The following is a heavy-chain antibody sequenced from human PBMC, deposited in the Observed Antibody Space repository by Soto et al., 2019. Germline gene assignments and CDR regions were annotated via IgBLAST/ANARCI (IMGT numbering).Heavy chain of an antibody. Sequence: GGSLRLSCAASGFTFSNYAMHWVRQAPGKGLEWVAVIWHDGTTEYYGDSVKGRFTISRDNSKNTVYLQMNSLRAEDTAVYYCARDSTIPRRYYMDVWGKGTTVTVSS. D-gene: IGHD5-12*01. CDR3: ARDSTIPRRYYMDV. V-gene: IGHV3-33*01. J-gene: IGHJ6*03. CDR1: GFTFSNYA. CDR2: IWHDGTTE.